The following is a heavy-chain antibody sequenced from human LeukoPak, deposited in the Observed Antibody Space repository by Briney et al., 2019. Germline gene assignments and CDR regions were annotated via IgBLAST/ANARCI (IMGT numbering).Heavy chain of an antibody. CDR3: ARGYCSSTSCYFYYYYYYMDV. Sequence: GASVKVSCKASGGTFSSYAISWVRQAPGQGLEWMGGIIPIFGTANYVQKFQGRVTITTDESTSTAYMELSSLRSEDTAVYYCARGYCSSTSCYFYYYYYYMDVWGKGTTVTVSS. D-gene: IGHD2-2*01. J-gene: IGHJ6*03. CDR2: IIPIFGTA. CDR1: GGTFSSYA. V-gene: IGHV1-69*05.